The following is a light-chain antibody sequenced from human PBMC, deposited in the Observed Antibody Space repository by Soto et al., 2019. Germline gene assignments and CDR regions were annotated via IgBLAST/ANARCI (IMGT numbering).Light chain of an antibody. J-gene: IGLJ1*01. CDR2: EVH. Sequence: QSVLTPPASVSGSPGQSITISCTGTSSDVGGYNYVSWYQQHPVNAPRLMIYEVHNRPSGVPNRFSGSKSGNTASLTISGLQAEDEADYYCSSKTSSRTPFVFGTGTKVTVL. CDR3: SSKTSSRTPFV. V-gene: IGLV2-14*01. CDR1: SSDVGGYNY.